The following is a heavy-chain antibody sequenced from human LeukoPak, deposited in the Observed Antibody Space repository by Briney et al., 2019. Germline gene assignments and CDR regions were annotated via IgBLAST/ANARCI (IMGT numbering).Heavy chain of an antibody. Sequence: ASVKVSCKTSVYTFTDYYMHWVRQAPGQGLEWMASINPDSGVTNTAQKFQGRVTVTSDASITTFYLDLTILTYDDTAVYYCARVAHPSYWGQGTLVTVSS. CDR2: INPDSGVT. V-gene: IGHV1-2*02. CDR3: ARVAHPSY. J-gene: IGHJ4*02. CDR1: VYTFTDYY.